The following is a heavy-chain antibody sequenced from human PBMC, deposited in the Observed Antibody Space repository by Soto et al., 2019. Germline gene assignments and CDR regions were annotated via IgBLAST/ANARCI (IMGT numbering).Heavy chain of an antibody. V-gene: IGHV1-18*01. Sequence: QAQLVQSGTEAKRPGASVRVSCKASGYTFTMYSISWVRQAPGQGLEWLGWISTYTGDTQYAQKFQGTVTVTTDTSTTTAYMELGSLRHADTAVYYCASGIAASGAWHYGMDVWGQGTTVTVSS. CDR1: GYTFTMYS. J-gene: IGHJ6*02. CDR3: ASGIAASGAWHYGMDV. D-gene: IGHD6-13*01. CDR2: ISTYTGDT.